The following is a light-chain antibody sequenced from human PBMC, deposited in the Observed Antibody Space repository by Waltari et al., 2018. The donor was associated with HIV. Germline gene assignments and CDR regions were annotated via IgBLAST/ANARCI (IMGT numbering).Light chain of an antibody. V-gene: IGLV3-25*03. CDR1: ALPKKY. J-gene: IGLJ2*01. CDR2: NDS. CDR3: QSTGSSGSYLVL. Sequence: SYELTQPTSVPVSPGQTATITCSGDALPKKYGYWSQQKTGQVPLMVIYNDSEMPSGIPPRLSGSSSGTTVTLTMSGVQAEHEADYYCQSTGSSGSYLVLFSGETKLTVL.